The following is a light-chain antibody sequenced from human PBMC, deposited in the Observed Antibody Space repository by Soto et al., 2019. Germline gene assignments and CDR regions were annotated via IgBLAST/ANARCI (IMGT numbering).Light chain of an antibody. CDR1: QSVSSSF. CDR2: DAS. J-gene: IGKJ5*01. V-gene: IGKV3D-20*02. Sequence: EIVFTQFPCTLSLSPGERATLSCRASQSVSSSFLAWYQQKPGQAPRLLIYDASNRATGIPARFSGSGSGIDFTLTISSLEPEDFAVYYCQQRSNWTPITFGQGTRLEI. CDR3: QQRSNWTPIT.